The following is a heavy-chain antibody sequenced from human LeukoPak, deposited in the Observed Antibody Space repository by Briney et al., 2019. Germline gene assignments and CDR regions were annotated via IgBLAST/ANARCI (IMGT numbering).Heavy chain of an antibody. CDR3: AKIQYSDSQDLYYFDF. J-gene: IGHJ4*02. V-gene: IGHV3-23*01. CDR2: ISGSGGST. CDR1: GFTFSSYA. Sequence: GGSLRLSCAASGFTFSSYAMGWVRQAPGKGLEWVSGISGSGGSTYYADSMKGRFTISRDNSKNTLYLQVNSLRAEDTAVYFCAKIQYSDSQDLYYFDFWGQGTLVTVSS. D-gene: IGHD5-12*01.